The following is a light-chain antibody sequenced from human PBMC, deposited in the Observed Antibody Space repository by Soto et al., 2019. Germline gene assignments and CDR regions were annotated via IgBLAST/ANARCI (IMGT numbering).Light chain of an antibody. Sequence: QSVLTQPASMSGSPGQSITISCTGASSDVGSYNLVSWYHQHPGKAPKLMIYEVSKRPSGVSNRFSGSKSGNTASLTISGLQAEDEADYYCCSYAGSSSFYVFGTGTKLTVL. J-gene: IGLJ1*01. V-gene: IGLV2-23*02. CDR2: EVS. CDR1: SSDVGSYNL. CDR3: CSYAGSSSFYV.